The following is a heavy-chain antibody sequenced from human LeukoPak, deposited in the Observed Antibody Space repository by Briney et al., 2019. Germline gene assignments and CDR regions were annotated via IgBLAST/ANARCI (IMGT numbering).Heavy chain of an antibody. CDR3: ARLGGVGATEWYFDY. CDR2: IYYSGST. J-gene: IGHJ4*02. D-gene: IGHD1-26*01. CDR1: GGSISSSSYY. V-gene: IGHV4-39*01. Sequence: PSETLSLTCTVSGGSISSSSYYWGWIRQPPGKGLEWIGSIYYSGSTYYNPSLKSRVTISVDTSKNQFSLKLSSVTAADTAVYYCARLGGVGATEWYFDYWGQGTLVTVSS.